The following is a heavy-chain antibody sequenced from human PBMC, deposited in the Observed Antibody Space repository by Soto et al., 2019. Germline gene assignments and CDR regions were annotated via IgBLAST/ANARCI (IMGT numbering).Heavy chain of an antibody. D-gene: IGHD2-2*01. Sequence: ISGSGGSTYYADSVKGRFTISRDNSKNTLYLQLNSLRAEDTAVYYCAKNKTPRYCSSTSCYWMDAFEIWGQGTMVTVSS. V-gene: IGHV3-23*01. CDR2: ISGSGGST. J-gene: IGHJ3*02. CDR3: AKNKTPRYCSSTSCYWMDAFEI.